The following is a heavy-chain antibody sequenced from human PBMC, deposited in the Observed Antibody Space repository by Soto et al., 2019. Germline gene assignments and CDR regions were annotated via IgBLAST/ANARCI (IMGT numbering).Heavy chain of an antibody. Sequence: ASVKVSCKVSGYTLTELSMHWVRQAPGKGLEWMGGFDPEDGETIYAQKFQGRVTMTEDTSTDTAYMELSSLRSEDTSVYYCATLGYYDSSGYLEDYWGQGTLVTVSS. J-gene: IGHJ4*02. CDR1: GYTLTELS. CDR3: ATLGYYDSSGYLEDY. CDR2: FDPEDGET. V-gene: IGHV1-24*01. D-gene: IGHD3-22*01.